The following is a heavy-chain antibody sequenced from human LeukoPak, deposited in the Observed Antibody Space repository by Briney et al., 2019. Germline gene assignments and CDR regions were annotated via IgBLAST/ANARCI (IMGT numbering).Heavy chain of an antibody. CDR1: GFTFSSYA. J-gene: IGHJ4*02. D-gene: IGHD6-6*01. V-gene: IGHV3-23*01. CDR2: ISGSGGST. Sequence: GGSLRLSCAASGFTFSSYAMSWVRQAPGKGLEWVSAISGSGGSTCYADSVKGRFTISRDNSKNTLYLQMNSLRAEDTAVYYCAKDLSYSSSSFDYWGQGTLVTVSS. CDR3: AKDLSYSSSSFDY.